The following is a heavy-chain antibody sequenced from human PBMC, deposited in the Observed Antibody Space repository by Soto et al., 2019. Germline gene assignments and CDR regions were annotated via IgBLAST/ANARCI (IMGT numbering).Heavy chain of an antibody. V-gene: IGHV3-66*01. D-gene: IGHD3-10*01. CDR3: AGPGGGGFDY. CDR1: GFTVSSNY. CDR2: VYIGGNT. Sequence: EVQLVESGGGLVQPGGSLRLSCAASGFTVSSNYMSWVRQAPGKGLEWVSVVYIGGNTYYAESVEDRFTISRDNFQNMLIFRLKTRGAEDTAFYYGAGPGGGGFDYWGQGTLVTVSS. J-gene: IGHJ4*02.